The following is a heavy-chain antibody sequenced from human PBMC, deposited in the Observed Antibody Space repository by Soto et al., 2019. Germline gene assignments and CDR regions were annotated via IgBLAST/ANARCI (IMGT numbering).Heavy chain of an antibody. J-gene: IGHJ6*02. CDR3: ARVPSPFDFYYAMDV. CDR1: GDSICPGNKY. CDR2: IFSSGTT. V-gene: IGHV4-30-4*02. D-gene: IGHD3-16*01. Sequence: SETLSLTCTVPGDSICPGNKYWSWIRQAPGKGLEWIGYIFSSGTTYYNTSLKSRLTMSLDTSQNQFSLKLNAVTAADTAVYFCARVPSPFDFYYAMDVWGQGTTVTVSS.